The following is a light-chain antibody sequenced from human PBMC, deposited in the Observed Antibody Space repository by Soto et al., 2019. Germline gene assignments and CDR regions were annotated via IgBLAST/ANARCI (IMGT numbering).Light chain of an antibody. CDR3: QQYDNWPAMYT. CDR2: GAS. J-gene: IGKJ2*01. Sequence: EIVMTQSPAILSVSPGERATLSCRASESVRSKLAWYQQKLGQAPRLLIYGASTRATGIPARFSGSGSGTEFTLTISSLQSEDFAVYYCQQYDNWPAMYTFGRGTKLEIK. V-gene: IGKV3-15*01. CDR1: ESVRSK.